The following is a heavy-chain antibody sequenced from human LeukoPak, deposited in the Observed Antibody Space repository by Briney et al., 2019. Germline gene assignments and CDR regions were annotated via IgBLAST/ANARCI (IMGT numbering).Heavy chain of an antibody. CDR2: FDPEDGET. CDR3: ATMVRRWYYFDY. CDR1: GYTLTELS. Sequence: ASVKVSCKVSGYTLTELSMHWVRQAPGKGLEWMGGFDPEDGETIYAQKFQGRVTMTEDTSTDTAYMELSSLGSEDTAVSYCATMVRRWYYFDYWGQGTLVTVSS. V-gene: IGHV1-24*01. D-gene: IGHD4-23*01. J-gene: IGHJ4*02.